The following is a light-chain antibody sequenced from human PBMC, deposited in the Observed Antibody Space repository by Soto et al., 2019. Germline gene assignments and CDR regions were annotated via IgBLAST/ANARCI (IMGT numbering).Light chain of an antibody. Sequence: QSVLNQPSSGSGSPGQSITISCTGTSIDVGSYNLVSWYQQHPGKAPKLMIYEGSKRPSGVSNRFSGSKSGNTASLTISGLQAEDEADYYCCSYAGSLYVFGTGTKVTVL. CDR3: CSYAGSLYV. J-gene: IGLJ1*01. V-gene: IGLV2-23*01. CDR1: SIDVGSYNL. CDR2: EGS.